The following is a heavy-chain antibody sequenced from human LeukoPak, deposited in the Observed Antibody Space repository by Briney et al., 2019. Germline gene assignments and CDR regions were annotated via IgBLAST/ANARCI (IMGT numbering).Heavy chain of an antibody. CDR2: IRSKANSYAT. CDR1: GFTFSGSV. J-gene: IGHJ4*02. V-gene: IGHV3-73*01. D-gene: IGHD5-24*01. Sequence: GGSLRLSCAASGFTFSGSVMHWVRQASGKGLEWVGRIRSKANSYATAYAASVKGRFTISRDNSRNTVYLQMNSLRAEDTAVYYCAKDDRWLQFCCWGQGTLVTVSA. CDR3: AKDDRWLQFCC.